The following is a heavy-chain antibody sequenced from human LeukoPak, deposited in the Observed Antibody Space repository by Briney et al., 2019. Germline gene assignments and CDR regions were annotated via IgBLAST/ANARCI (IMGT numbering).Heavy chain of an antibody. V-gene: IGHV3-7*01. J-gene: IGHJ4*02. D-gene: IGHD3-22*01. CDR2: IKQDGSEK. Sequence: GGSLRLSCAASGFTFSSYWMSWVRQAPGKGLEWVANIKQDGSEKYYVDSVKGRFTISRDNAKNSLYLQINSLRAEDTAVYYCARDRGYYYDSSGYYDYWGQGTLVTVSS. CDR1: GFTFSSYW. CDR3: ARDRGYYYDSSGYYDY.